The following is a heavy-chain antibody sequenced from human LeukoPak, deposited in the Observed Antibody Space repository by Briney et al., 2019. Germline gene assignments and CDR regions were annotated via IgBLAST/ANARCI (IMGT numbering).Heavy chain of an antibody. Sequence: PGGSLRLSCAASGFTFSSYAMHWVRQAPGKGLEYVSAISSNGGSTYYANSVKGRFTISRDNSKNTLYLQMDSLRAEDMAVYYCARAPRGAVAGYYFDYWGQGTLVTVSS. J-gene: IGHJ4*02. CDR1: GFTFSSYA. V-gene: IGHV3-64*01. CDR2: ISSNGGST. D-gene: IGHD6-19*01. CDR3: ARAPRGAVAGYYFDY.